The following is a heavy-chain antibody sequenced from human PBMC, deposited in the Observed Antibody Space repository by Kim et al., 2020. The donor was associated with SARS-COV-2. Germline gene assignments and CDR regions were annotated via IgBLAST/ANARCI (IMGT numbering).Heavy chain of an antibody. Sequence: STYYNPALVKSRITISVDTSKNQFSLKLSSVTAADTAVYYCARWSSYFDYWGQGTLVTVSS. J-gene: IGHJ4*02. D-gene: IGHD2-2*01. V-gene: IGHV4-31*02. CDR3: ARWSSYFDY. CDR2: ST.